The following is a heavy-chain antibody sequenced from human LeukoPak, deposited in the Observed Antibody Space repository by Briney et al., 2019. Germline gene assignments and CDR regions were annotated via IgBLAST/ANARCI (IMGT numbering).Heavy chain of an antibody. CDR1: GYTFTGYY. CDR2: INPNSGGT. D-gene: IGHD2-15*01. V-gene: IGHV1-2*02. CDR3: ARPYCSGGSCHDYFDY. Sequence: EASVKVSCKASGYTFTGYYMHWVRQAPGQGLEWMGWINPNSGGTNYAQKFQGRVTMTRDTSISTAYMELSRLRSDDTAVYYCARPYCSGGSCHDYFDYWGQGTLVTVSS. J-gene: IGHJ4*02.